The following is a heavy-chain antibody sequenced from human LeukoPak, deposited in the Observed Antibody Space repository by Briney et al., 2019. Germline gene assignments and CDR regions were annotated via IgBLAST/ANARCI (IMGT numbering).Heavy chain of an antibody. Sequence: GGSLRLSCAASGFTFSNAWMSWVRQAPGKGLELVGRIKSKTDGGTTDYPAPMKGRFTISRDDSKNTLYLQMNSLKTEDTAVYYCTTALLWFGELATIDYWGQGTLVTVSS. J-gene: IGHJ4*02. D-gene: IGHD3-10*01. CDR1: GFTFSNAW. CDR2: IKSKTDGGTT. CDR3: TTALLWFGELATIDY. V-gene: IGHV3-15*01.